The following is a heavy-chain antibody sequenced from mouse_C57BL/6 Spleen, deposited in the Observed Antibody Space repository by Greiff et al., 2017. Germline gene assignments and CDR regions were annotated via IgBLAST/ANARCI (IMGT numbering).Heavy chain of an antibody. CDR1: GYSITSDY. J-gene: IGHJ1*03. Sequence: EVQRVESGPGLAKPSQTLSLTCSVTGYSITSDYWNWIRKFPWNNLEYMGYISYSGSTDYNPSLKSRISITRDTSKNQYYLQLNSVTTEDTATYYCARYALRYFDVWCTGTTVTVSS. CDR2: ISYSGST. V-gene: IGHV3-8*01. CDR3: ARYALRYFDV.